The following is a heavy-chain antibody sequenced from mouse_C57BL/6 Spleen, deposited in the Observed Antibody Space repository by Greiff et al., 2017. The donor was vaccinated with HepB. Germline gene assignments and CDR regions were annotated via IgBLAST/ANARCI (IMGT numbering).Heavy chain of an antibody. CDR2: IDPENGDT. CDR3: TTYDDDFDD. V-gene: IGHV14-4*01. CDR1: GFNIKDDY. D-gene: IGHD2-4*01. Sequence: VQLQQSGAELVRPGASVKLSCTASGFNIKDDYMHWVKQRPEQGLEWIGWIDPENGDTEYASKFQGKATITADTSSNTAYLQLSSLTSADTAVYYCTTYDDDFDDWGQGTTLTVSS. J-gene: IGHJ2*01.